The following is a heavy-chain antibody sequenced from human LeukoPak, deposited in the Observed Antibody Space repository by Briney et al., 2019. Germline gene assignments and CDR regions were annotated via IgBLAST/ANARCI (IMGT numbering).Heavy chain of an antibody. J-gene: IGHJ6*03. V-gene: IGHV1-69*05. CDR3: ARPSGDDRSGYHTGGWGEDYYYYMDV. CDR2: IIPIFGTA. Sequence: SVKVSCKASGGTFSSYAISWVRQAPGQGLEWMGGIIPIFGTANYAQKFQGRVTITTDESTSTAHMELSSLRSEDTAVYYCARPSGDDRSGYHTGGWGEDYYYYMDVWGKGTTVTVSS. CDR1: GGTFSSYA. D-gene: IGHD3-22*01.